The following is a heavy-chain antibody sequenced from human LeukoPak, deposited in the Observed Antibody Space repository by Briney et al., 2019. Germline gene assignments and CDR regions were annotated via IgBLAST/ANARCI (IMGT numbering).Heavy chain of an antibody. CDR1: GYTFTSYG. J-gene: IGHJ6*02. V-gene: IGHV1-18*01. Sequence: GASVKVSCKASGYTFTSYGISWVRQAPGQGLEWMGWISAYNGNTNYAQKLQGRVTMTTDTSTSTAYMGLRSLRSDDTAVYYCARVLAVAGIYNYYGMDVWGQGTTVTVSS. D-gene: IGHD6-19*01. CDR3: ARVLAVAGIYNYYGMDV. CDR2: ISAYNGNT.